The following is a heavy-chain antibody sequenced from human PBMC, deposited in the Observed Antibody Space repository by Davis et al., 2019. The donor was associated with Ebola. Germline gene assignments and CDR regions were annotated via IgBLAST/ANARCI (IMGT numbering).Heavy chain of an antibody. CDR1: GFTFSSYA. V-gene: IGHV3-30-3*01. CDR3: ARGMITFSYGMDV. J-gene: IGHJ6*02. CDR2: ISYDGSNK. D-gene: IGHD3-16*01. Sequence: PGGSLRLSCAASGFTFSSYAMHWVRQAPGKGLEWVAVISYDGSNKYYADSVKGRFTISRDNSKNTLYLQMNSLRAEDTAVYYCARGMITFSYGMDVWGQGTTVTVSS.